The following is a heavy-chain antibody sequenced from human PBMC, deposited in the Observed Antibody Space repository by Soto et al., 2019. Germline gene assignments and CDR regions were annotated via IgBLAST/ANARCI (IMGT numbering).Heavy chain of an antibody. V-gene: IGHV1-69*13. J-gene: IGHJ4*02. CDR1: GGTFSSYA. CDR2: IIPIFGTA. D-gene: IGHD6-6*01. CDR3: ARGRHPFYSSSSPCFDY. Sequence: SVKVSCKASGGTFSSYAISWVRQAPGQGLEWMGGIIPIFGTANYAQKFQGRVTVTADESTSTAYMELSSLRSEDTAVYYCARGRHPFYSSSSPCFDYWGQGTLVTVSS.